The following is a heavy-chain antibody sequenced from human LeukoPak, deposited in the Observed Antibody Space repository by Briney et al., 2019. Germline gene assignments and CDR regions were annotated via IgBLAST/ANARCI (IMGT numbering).Heavy chain of an antibody. CDR1: GGTFSSYA. D-gene: IGHD3-10*01. CDR3: ARDDLPYYGSGRSFDY. J-gene: IGHJ4*02. Sequence: SVKVSCKASGGTFSSYAISWVRQAPGQGLEWMGGIIPIFGTANYAQKFQGRVTITTDESTSTAYMELSSLRSEDTAVYYCARDDLPYYGSGRSFDYWGPGTLVTVSS. CDR2: IIPIFGTA. V-gene: IGHV1-69*05.